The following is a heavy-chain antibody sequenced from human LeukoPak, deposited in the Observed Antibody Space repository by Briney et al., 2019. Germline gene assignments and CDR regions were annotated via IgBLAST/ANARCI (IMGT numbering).Heavy chain of an antibody. CDR1: GFTFSNYW. V-gene: IGHV3-74*01. Sequence: GGSLRLSCAASGFTFSNYWMHWVRHAPGKGLVWVSRIKSDGSSTYYADSVKGRFTISRDNSKNTLYLQMNSLRAEDTAVYYCARENMVATIGAFDIWGQGTMVTVSS. CDR3: ARENMVATIGAFDI. J-gene: IGHJ3*02. CDR2: IKSDGSST. D-gene: IGHD5-12*01.